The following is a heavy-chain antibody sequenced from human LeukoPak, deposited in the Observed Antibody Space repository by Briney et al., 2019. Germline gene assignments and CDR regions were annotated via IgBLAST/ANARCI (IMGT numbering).Heavy chain of an antibody. CDR3: AKGGLNYYYGMDV. CDR1: GGSISSGGYS. J-gene: IGHJ6*02. Sequence: SETLSLTCAVSGGSISSGGYSWSWIRQPPGKGLEWIGYIYHSGSTYYNPSLKSRVTISVDRSKNQFSLKLSSVTAADTAVYYCAKGGLNYYYGMDVWGQGTTVTVPS. CDR2: IYHSGST. D-gene: IGHD3-16*01. V-gene: IGHV4-30-2*01.